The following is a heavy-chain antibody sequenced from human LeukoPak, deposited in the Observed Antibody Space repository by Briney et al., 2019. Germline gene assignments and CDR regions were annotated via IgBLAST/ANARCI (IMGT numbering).Heavy chain of an antibody. CDR2: ISGSGGST. CDR3: AKPSSPYRHDAFDI. CDR1: GFTFDDYA. V-gene: IGHV3-23*01. J-gene: IGHJ3*02. Sequence: PGRSLRLSCAASGFTFDDYAMSWVRQAPGKGLEWVSAISGSGGSTYYADSVKGRFTISRDNSKNTLYLQMNSLRAEDTAVYYCAKPSSPYRHDAFDIWGQGTMVTVSS. D-gene: IGHD3-16*02.